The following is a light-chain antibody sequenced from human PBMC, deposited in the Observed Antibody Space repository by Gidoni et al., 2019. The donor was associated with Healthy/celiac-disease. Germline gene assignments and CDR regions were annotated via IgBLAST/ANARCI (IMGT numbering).Light chain of an antibody. CDR1: QSVSSN. Sequence: EIVMTQSPATLSVSPGERATLSCRASQSVSSNLAWYQQKPGQAPRLLIYGASTRATGIPARFSGSGSGTKFTLTISSLQSEDFAVYYCQQYNIWGGAFGPETKVDI. V-gene: IGKV3-15*01. J-gene: IGKJ3*01. CDR2: GAS. CDR3: QQYNIWGGA.